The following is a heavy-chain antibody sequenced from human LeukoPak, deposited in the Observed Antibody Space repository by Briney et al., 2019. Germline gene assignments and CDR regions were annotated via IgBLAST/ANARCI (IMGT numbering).Heavy chain of an antibody. Sequence: GGSLRLSCAASGFTCRNYEMNWGRQAPGRGLEWVSYISSSSSTNYADSVKGRFTISRDNAKKSLSLQMNSLRAEDTSVYYCASQRSDDGPIADYWGPGTLVTVTS. CDR2: ISSSSST. V-gene: IGHV3-69-1*01. CDR1: GFTCRNYE. CDR3: ASQRSDDGPIADY. D-gene: IGHD6-13*01. J-gene: IGHJ4*02.